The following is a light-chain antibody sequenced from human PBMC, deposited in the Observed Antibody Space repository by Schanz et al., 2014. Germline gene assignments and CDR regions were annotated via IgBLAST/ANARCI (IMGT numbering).Light chain of an antibody. V-gene: IGKV3-20*01. CDR3: QQYGSSPWT. J-gene: IGKJ1*01. Sequence: EVVLTQSPGTLSLSPGERATLSCRASQSVGYLAWHQQKPGQSPRLLIYGASNRASGIPDRFSGSGSGTDFTLTITRLETEDFAVYYCQQYGSSPWTFGQGTKVEIK. CDR2: GAS. CDR1: QSVGY.